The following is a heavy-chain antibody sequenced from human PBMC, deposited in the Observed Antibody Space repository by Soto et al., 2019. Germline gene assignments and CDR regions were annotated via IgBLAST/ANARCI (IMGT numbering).Heavy chain of an antibody. J-gene: IGHJ4*02. V-gene: IGHV3-7*01. D-gene: IGHD3-10*01. CDR2: INQDGGRV. Sequence: EVQLVESGGGLVQPGGSLRLSCVASGFTFSGNWMAWVRQAPGKGLEEVTNINQDGGRVSYADSVKGRFTISRDNAKNSVYRHMTSLRAEDTAMYYCARDHRGVFDYWGQGTLVTVSS. CDR3: ARDHRGVFDY. CDR1: GFTFSGNW.